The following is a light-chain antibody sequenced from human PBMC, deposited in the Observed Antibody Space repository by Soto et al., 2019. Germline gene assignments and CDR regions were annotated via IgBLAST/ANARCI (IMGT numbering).Light chain of an antibody. V-gene: IGKV3-15*01. J-gene: IGKJ4*01. CDR1: QDVSSN. CDR2: GAS. CDR3: QQYIRWPLT. Sequence: EIVMTQYPDTLSVSPGERATLSCRASQDVSSNLAWYQQKPGQAPSLLIYGASTRATGTPARFSGSGSGTEFTLTISSLQSEDYAVYFCQQYIRWPLTFGGGTKVEI.